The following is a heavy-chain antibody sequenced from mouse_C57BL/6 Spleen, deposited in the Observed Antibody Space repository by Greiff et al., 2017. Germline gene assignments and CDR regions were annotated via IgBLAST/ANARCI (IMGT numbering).Heavy chain of an antibody. CDR1: GFTFSSYA. CDR3: AREGQENAMDY. V-gene: IGHV5-4*01. CDR2: ISDGGSYT. D-gene: IGHD3-3*01. Sequence: EVKLVESGGGLVKPGGSLQLSCAASGFTFSSYAMSWVRQTPEKRLEWVATISDGGSYTYYPDNVKGRFTISRDNAKNNLYLQMSHLKSEDTAMYYCAREGQENAMDYWGQGTSVTVSS. J-gene: IGHJ4*01.